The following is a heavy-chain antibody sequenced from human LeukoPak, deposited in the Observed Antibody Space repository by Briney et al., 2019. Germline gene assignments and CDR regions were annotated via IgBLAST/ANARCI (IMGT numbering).Heavy chain of an antibody. V-gene: IGHV3-9*01. CDR3: AKDGAGGDRFLEWLDY. Sequence: GRSLRLSCAASGFTFDDYAMHWVRQAPGKGLEWVSGISWNSGSIGYADSVKGRFTISRDNAKNSLYLQMNSLRAEDTALYYCAKDGAGGDRFLEWLDYWGRGTLVTVSS. CDR1: GFTFDDYA. CDR2: ISWNSGSI. J-gene: IGHJ4*02. D-gene: IGHD3-3*01.